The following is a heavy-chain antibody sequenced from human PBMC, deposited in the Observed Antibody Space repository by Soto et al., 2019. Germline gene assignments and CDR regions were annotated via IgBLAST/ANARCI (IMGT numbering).Heavy chain of an antibody. CDR1: GFTFSSYG. V-gene: IGHV3-30*18. CDR3: AKAPGGELQIDY. D-gene: IGHD1-26*01. CDR2: ISYDGSNK. Sequence: QVQLVESGGGVVQPGRSLRLPCAASGFTFSSYGMHWVRQAPGKGLEWVAVISYDGSNKYYADSVKGRFTISRDNSKNTLYLQMNSLRAEDTAVYYCAKAPGGELQIDYWGQGTLVTVSS. J-gene: IGHJ4*02.